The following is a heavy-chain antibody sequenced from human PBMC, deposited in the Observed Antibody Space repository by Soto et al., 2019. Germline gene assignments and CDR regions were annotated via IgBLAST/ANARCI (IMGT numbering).Heavy chain of an antibody. CDR3: AKEMATIPSFDY. CDR2: ISYDGSNK. CDR1: GFTFNTYG. V-gene: IGHV3-30*18. D-gene: IGHD5-12*01. Sequence: QVQLVESGGGVVQPGRSLRLSCAASGFTFNTYGMHWVRQAPGKGLEWVAVISYDGSNKYYADSVKGRFTISRDNSKNTLYLQMNSLRAEDTAVYYCAKEMATIPSFDYWGQGTLVTVSS. J-gene: IGHJ4*02.